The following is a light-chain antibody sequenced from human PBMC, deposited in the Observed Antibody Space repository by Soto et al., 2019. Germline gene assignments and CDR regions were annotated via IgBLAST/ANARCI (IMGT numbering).Light chain of an antibody. J-gene: IGKJ1*01. CDR1: QTISSW. CDR2: DAS. CDR3: QQYNGFSRT. Sequence: IQLTQSPSSLSASIRDTVTITCRASQTISSWLAWYQQKPGKAPKLLIYDASSLESGVPSRFSGSGSGTEFTLTISSLQPDHFATYYCQQYNGFSRTFGQGTKVDI. V-gene: IGKV1-5*01.